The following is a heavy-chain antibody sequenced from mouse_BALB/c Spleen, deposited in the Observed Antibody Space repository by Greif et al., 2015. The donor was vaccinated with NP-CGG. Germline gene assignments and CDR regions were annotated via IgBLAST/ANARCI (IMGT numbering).Heavy chain of an antibody. V-gene: IGHV1S81*02. D-gene: IGHD2-2*01. Sequence: VKLMESGAELVKPGASVKLSCKASGYTFTSYYMYWVKQRPGQGLEWIGEINPSNGGTNFNEKFKSKATLTVDKSSSSAYIQPSSLTSEDSAVFYCTSSGYGYYFDFWGQGTTLPVSS. CDR2: INPSNGGT. CDR1: GYTFTSYY. J-gene: IGHJ2*01. CDR3: TSSGYGYYFDF.